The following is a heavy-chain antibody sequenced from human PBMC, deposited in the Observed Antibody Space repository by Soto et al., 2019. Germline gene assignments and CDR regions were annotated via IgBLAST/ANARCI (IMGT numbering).Heavy chain of an antibody. CDR3: ARDQGSHPGD. Sequence: QVQLQASGPALVRPSGTVSLTCAVSGLSISSDNWWSWVRQPPGKGLEWIGEIHHSGSTNYNPSLKSRVTMSVVPSKDLFSLTLNSVTAADTAFYYCARDQGSHPGDWGQGTVVSVSS. CDR2: IHHSGST. D-gene: IGHD6-13*01. CDR1: GLSISSDNW. V-gene: IGHV4-4*02. J-gene: IGHJ4*02.